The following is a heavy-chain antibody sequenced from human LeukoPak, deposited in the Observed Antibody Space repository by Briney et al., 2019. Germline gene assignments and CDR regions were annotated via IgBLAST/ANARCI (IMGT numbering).Heavy chain of an antibody. CDR1: GGSISSSSYY. CDR3: AREDYGDYSYYYYYGMDV. Sequence: KPSETLSLTCTVSGGSISSSSYYWGWIRQPPGKGLEWIGSIYYSGSTYYNPSLKSRVTISVDTYKNQFSLKLSSATAADTAVYYCAREDYGDYSYYYYYGMDVWGQGTTVTVSS. CDR2: IYYSGST. J-gene: IGHJ6*02. V-gene: IGHV4-39*02. D-gene: IGHD4-17*01.